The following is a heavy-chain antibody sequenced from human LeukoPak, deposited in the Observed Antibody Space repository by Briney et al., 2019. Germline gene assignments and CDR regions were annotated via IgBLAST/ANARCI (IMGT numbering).Heavy chain of an antibody. V-gene: IGHV4-59*01. D-gene: IGHD3-22*01. CDR2: IHNSGST. CDR1: GGSISGYY. Sequence: SKTLSLTCTVSGGSISGYYWSWFRQPPGKGLEWFGWIHNSGSTENNPSLKSRVTMSVDTSKNQISLRLYSVTAADTAVYYCVREGYDSSGYYLDSWGQGTLVTVSS. J-gene: IGHJ4*02. CDR3: VREGYDSSGYYLDS.